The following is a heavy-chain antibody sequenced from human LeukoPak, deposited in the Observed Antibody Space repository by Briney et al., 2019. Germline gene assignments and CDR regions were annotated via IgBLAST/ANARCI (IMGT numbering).Heavy chain of an antibody. CDR3: AKQLGYCSDGSCYSPY. D-gene: IGHD2-15*01. V-gene: IGHV3-23*01. CDR1: GFTFSSYV. J-gene: IGHJ4*02. CDR2: IGGSVGSM. Sequence: GGSLRLSCAASGFTFSSYVMSWVRQAPGKGLEWVSNIGGSVGSMFYAASVKGRFAISRDNSKKTLFLQMNNLRVEDTAVYYCAKQLGYCSDGSCYSPYWGQGTLVTVSS.